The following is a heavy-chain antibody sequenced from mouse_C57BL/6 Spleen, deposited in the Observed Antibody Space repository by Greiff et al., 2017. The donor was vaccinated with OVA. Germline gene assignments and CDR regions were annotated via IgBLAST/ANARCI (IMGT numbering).Heavy chain of an antibody. V-gene: IGHV1-61*01. CDR2: IYPSDSET. CDR3: ARPLYKSGYFDV. CDR1: GYTFTSYW. J-gene: IGHJ1*03. Sequence: VQLQQPGAELVRPGSSVKLSCKASGYTFTSYWMDWVKQRPGQGLEWIGNIYPSDSETHYNQKFKVKATLTVDKSSSTAYMQLSSLTSEDSAVYCCARPLYKSGYFDVWGTGTTVTVSS.